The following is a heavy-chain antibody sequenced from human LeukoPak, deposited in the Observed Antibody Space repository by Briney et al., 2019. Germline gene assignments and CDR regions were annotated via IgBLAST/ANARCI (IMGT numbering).Heavy chain of an antibody. J-gene: IGHJ4*02. CDR3: ARDFGPGGNYFDY. Sequence: ASVKVSCKASGYTFTGYYMHWVRQAPGQGLEWMGWINPNSGGTNYAQKFQGRVTMTRDASISTAYMELSRLRSDDTAVYYCARDFGPGGNYFDYWGQGTLVTVSS. D-gene: IGHD3-16*01. V-gene: IGHV1-2*02. CDR1: GYTFTGYY. CDR2: INPNSGGT.